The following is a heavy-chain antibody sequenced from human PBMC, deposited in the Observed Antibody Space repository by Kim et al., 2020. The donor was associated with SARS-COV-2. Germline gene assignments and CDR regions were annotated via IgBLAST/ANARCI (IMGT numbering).Heavy chain of an antibody. J-gene: IGHJ5*02. CDR3: ARQYYDFWSGTNNWFDP. D-gene: IGHD3-3*01. V-gene: IGHV4-39*01. Sequence: LERRVTISVDTCENQFSLKLSSVTAADTAVYYCARQYYDFWSGTNNWFDPWGQGALVTVSS.